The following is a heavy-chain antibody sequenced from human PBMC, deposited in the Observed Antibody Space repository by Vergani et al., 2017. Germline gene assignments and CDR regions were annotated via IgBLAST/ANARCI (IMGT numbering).Heavy chain of an antibody. J-gene: IGHJ4*02. Sequence: EVQLVESGGGLVQPGGSRRLSCAASGFTFRSYWMSWVRQAPGKGLEWVANIKQDGSEKYYVDSVKGRFTISRDNAKNSLYLRMNSLRVEDTAVYYCARDDQRTWDYWGQGTLVTVSS. CDR2: IKQDGSEK. V-gene: IGHV3-7*01. CDR1: GFTFRSYW. CDR3: ARDDQRTWDY.